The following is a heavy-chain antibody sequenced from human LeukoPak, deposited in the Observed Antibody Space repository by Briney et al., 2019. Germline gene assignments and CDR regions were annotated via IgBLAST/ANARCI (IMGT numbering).Heavy chain of an antibody. D-gene: IGHD2-2*01. CDR1: GFTFSSYG. J-gene: IGHJ3*02. V-gene: IGHV3-30*03. Sequence: GGSLRLSCAASGFTFSSYGMHWVRQAPGKGLEWVAVISYDGSNKYYADSVKGRFTISRDNSKNTLYLQMNSLRAEDTAVYYCATYCSSTNCRALDIWGHGTMVTVSS. CDR3: ATYCSSTNCRALDI. CDR2: ISYDGSNK.